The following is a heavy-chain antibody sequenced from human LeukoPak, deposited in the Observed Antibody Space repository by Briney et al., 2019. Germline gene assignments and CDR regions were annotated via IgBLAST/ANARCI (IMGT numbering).Heavy chain of an antibody. V-gene: IGHV4-34*01. CDR2: INHSGST. D-gene: IGHD4-17*01. J-gene: IGHJ3*02. Sequence: PSETLSLTCAVYGGSFSGYYWSWIRQPPGKGLEWIGEINHSGSTYYNPSLKSRVTISVDTSKNQFSLKLSSVTAADTAVYYCARDVSTVTHDAFDIWGQGTMVTVSS. CDR3: ARDVSTVTHDAFDI. CDR1: GGSFSGYY.